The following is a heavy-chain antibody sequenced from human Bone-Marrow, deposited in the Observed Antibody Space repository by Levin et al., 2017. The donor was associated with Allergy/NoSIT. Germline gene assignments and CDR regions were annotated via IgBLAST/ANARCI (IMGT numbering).Heavy chain of an antibody. D-gene: IGHD3-3*01. CDR3: AKSPGRNDFWSGDYPPATVVDY. Sequence: GESLKISCAASGFTFDTYALNWVRQAPGKGLEWVSIIDGSGGSTHYADSVKGRFTLSRDNSKNTLYLQMSSLRVEHTAVYYCAKSPGRNDFWSGDYPPATVVDYWGQGTLVTVS. J-gene: IGHJ4*02. V-gene: IGHV3-23*01. CDR2: IDGSGGST. CDR1: GFTFDTYA.